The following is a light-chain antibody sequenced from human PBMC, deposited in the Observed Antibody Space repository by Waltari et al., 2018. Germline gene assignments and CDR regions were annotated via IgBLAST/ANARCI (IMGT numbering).Light chain of an antibody. CDR3: CSYAGIYMYV. CDR2: DVS. V-gene: IGLV2-11*01. CDR1: SSDVGGNNY. Sequence: QSALTQPRSVSGSPGQSVTISCTGTSSDVGGNNYVSWYQHHPGKAPKVMIYDVSKRPAGVPDRCSGSKAGNTASLTISGLQGEDEADYYCCSYAGIYMYVFGTGTKVTVL. J-gene: IGLJ1*01.